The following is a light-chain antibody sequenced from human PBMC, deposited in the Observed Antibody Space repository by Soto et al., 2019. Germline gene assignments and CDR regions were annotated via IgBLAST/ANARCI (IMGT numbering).Light chain of an antibody. CDR1: NSDVGGYKY. Sequence: QSALTQPRSVSGSPGQSVTISCTGTNSDVGGYKYVSWYQQHPGKAPKLMMYDVSQRPLGVPDRFSGSKSGNTASLTISGLQAVDEADYYCSSYAGSNIWVFGGGTKVTVL. CDR3: SSYAGSNIWV. CDR2: DVS. V-gene: IGLV2-11*01. J-gene: IGLJ3*02.